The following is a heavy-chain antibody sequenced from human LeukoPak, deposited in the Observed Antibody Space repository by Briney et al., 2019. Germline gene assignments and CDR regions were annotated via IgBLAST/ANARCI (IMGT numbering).Heavy chain of an antibody. CDR2: ISSNGGST. J-gene: IGHJ5*02. V-gene: IGHV3-64*01. D-gene: IGHD6-13*01. CDR3: ARLQQLRGFNWFDP. CDR1: GFTFSSYA. Sequence: PGGSLRLSCAASGFTFSSYAMHWVRQAPGKGLEYVSAISSNGGSTYYANSVKGRFTISRDNSKNTLYLQMGSLRAEDMAVYYCARLQQLRGFNWFDPWGQGTLVTVSS.